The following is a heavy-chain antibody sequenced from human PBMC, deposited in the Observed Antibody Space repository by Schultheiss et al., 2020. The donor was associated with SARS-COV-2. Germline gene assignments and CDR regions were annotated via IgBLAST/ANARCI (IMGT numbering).Heavy chain of an antibody. CDR3: ARNHSSGWSLDY. J-gene: IGHJ4*02. CDR2: IWYDGSNQ. V-gene: IGHV3-33*01. CDR1: GFTFSRHG. Sequence: GGSLRLSCAASGFTFSRHGMHWVRQAPGKGLEWVAVIWYDGSNQYYADSVKGRFTISRDNSKNTLYLQMNSLRAEDMAVYYCARNHSSGWSLDYWGQGTLVTVSS. D-gene: IGHD6-19*01.